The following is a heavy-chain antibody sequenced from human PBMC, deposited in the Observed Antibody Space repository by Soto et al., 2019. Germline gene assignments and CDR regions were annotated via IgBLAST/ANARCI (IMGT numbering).Heavy chain of an antibody. V-gene: IGHV1-18*04. CDR1: GYTFINYG. Sequence: QVQLVQSGPEVKKPGASVKVSCKTSGYTFINYGISWVRQAPGQGLEWMGEISPYNGNTNYEQKLQDRVTMTTDRSTTSAYMELRSLRSDATAVYYCATVSSGSYGDWGQGTLVTVSS. D-gene: IGHD1-26*01. CDR3: ATVSSGSYGD. J-gene: IGHJ4*02. CDR2: ISPYNGNT.